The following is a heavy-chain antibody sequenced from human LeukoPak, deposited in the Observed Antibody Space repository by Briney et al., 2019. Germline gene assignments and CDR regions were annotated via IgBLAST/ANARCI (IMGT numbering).Heavy chain of an antibody. D-gene: IGHD6-19*01. CDR2: INPSGGST. Sequence: GASAKVSCKASGYTFTSYYMHWVRQAPGQGLEWMGIINPSGGSTSYAQKFQGRVTMTRDTSTSTVYMELSSLRSEDTAVYYCARDMAVGPFDYWGQGTLVTVSS. J-gene: IGHJ4*02. CDR1: GYTFTSYY. V-gene: IGHV1-46*01. CDR3: ARDMAVGPFDY.